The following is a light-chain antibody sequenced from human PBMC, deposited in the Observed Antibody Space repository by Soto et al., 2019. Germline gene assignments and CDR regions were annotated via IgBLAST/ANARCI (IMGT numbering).Light chain of an antibody. CDR1: STDVGGYNY. Sequence: QSALTQPASVSGSPGQSITISCTGTSTDVGGYNYVSWYQHHPGKAPKLMIYEVSNRPSGISNRFSGSKSGNTASLTISGLQADDESDYYCSSYTSSSTPDVFGTGTKLTVL. V-gene: IGLV2-14*01. CDR3: SSYTSSSTPDV. CDR2: EVS. J-gene: IGLJ1*01.